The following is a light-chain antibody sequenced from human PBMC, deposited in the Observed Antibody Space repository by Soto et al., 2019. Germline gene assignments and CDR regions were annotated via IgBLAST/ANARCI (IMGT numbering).Light chain of an antibody. J-gene: IGKJ1*01. V-gene: IGKV1-5*03. CDR1: QSISSW. Sequence: DIQMTQSPSTLSASVGDRVTITCRASQSISSWLAWYQQKPGKAPKLLIYKASSLESGVPSMFSGSGSGTEFTLTISSRQPDDFATYYCQQYNSYWTFGQGTKVEI. CDR3: QQYNSYWT. CDR2: KAS.